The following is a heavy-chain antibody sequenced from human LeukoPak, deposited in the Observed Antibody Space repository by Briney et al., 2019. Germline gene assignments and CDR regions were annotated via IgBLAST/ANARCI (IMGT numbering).Heavy chain of an antibody. Sequence: GAPVKVSCKASGYTLTSYGISWVRQAPGQGLEWMGWISAYNGNTNYAQKLQGRVTMTTDTSTSTAYMELRSLRSDDTAVYYCARVDMVRGVRGFDPWGQGTLVTVSS. CDR3: ARVDMVRGVRGFDP. J-gene: IGHJ5*02. CDR2: ISAYNGNT. V-gene: IGHV1-18*01. D-gene: IGHD3-10*01. CDR1: GYTLTSYG.